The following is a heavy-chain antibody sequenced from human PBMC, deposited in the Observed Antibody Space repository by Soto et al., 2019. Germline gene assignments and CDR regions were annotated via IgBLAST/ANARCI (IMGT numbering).Heavy chain of an antibody. Sequence: PGGSLRLSCAASGFTFSSYGIHWVRQAPGKGLEWVAVIWYDGSNKYYADSVKGRFTISRDNSKNTLYLQMNSLRAEDTAVYYCARDWRYCSSTSCKALDYWGQGTLATVSS. CDR2: IWYDGSNK. D-gene: IGHD2-2*01. CDR3: ARDWRYCSSTSCKALDY. CDR1: GFTFSSYG. V-gene: IGHV3-33*01. J-gene: IGHJ4*02.